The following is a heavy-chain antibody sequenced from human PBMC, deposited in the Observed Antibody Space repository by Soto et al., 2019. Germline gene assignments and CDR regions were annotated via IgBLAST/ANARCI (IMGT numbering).Heavy chain of an antibody. D-gene: IGHD3-10*01. J-gene: IGHJ6*02. CDR1: GFTFDDYA. CDR3: AKDMVTAYYYGSGSYYKPAGDGMDV. Sequence: GGSLRLSCAASGFTFDDYAMHWVRQAPGKGLEWVSGISWNSGSIGYADSVKGRFTISRDNAKNSLYLQMNSLRAEDTALYYCAKDMVTAYYYGSGSYYKPAGDGMDVWGQGTTVTVSS. CDR2: ISWNSGSI. V-gene: IGHV3-9*01.